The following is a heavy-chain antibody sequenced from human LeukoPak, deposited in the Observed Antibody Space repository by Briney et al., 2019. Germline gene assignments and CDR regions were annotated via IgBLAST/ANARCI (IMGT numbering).Heavy chain of an antibody. J-gene: IGHJ3*02. D-gene: IGHD6-19*01. CDR2: IKTDGSEK. Sequence: GGSLRLSRVASGFTFSSYRMSWVREAPGKGLEWLANIKTDGSEKYSVDSVKGRFTISRDNAKNSLYLQMNNLILEDTAVYFCTTSQTTSGRYGNAFDIWGQGTMVTVSS. V-gene: IGHV3-7*01. CDR1: GFTFSSYR. CDR3: TTSQTTSGRYGNAFDI.